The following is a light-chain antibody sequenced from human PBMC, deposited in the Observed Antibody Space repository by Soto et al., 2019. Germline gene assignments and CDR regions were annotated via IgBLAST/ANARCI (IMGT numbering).Light chain of an antibody. Sequence: QSVLTQPPSVSGAPGQRVTFSCTGSSSNIGAGYDVHWYQQLPGTAPKLLIYANTNRPSGVPDRFSGSKSGTSASLAITGLQAEDEADYYFQSYDSSLSAYVFGTGTKLTVL. J-gene: IGLJ1*01. CDR2: ANT. CDR1: SSNIGAGYD. V-gene: IGLV1-40*01. CDR3: QSYDSSLSAYV.